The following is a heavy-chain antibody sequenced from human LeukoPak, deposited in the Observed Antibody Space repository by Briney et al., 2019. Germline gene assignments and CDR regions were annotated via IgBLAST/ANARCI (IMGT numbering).Heavy chain of an antibody. CDR2: ISGSGRST. CDR1: GFTFSNYA. CDR3: ARRYSSSSDNWFDP. V-gene: IGHV3-23*01. Sequence: GGSLRLSCAASGFTFSNYAMNWVRHAPGKGLEWVSTISGSGRSTSYADSVECRFTIHRDSSKSTLYLQMNSLRAEDTAVYYCARRYSSSSDNWFDPWGQGTLVTVSS. J-gene: IGHJ5*02. D-gene: IGHD6-6*01.